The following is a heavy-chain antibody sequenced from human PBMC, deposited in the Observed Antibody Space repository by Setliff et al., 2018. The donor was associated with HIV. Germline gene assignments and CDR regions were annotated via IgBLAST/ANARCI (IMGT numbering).Heavy chain of an antibody. Sequence: PSETLSLTCIVSGGSISSSSYYWGWIRQPPGKGLEWIGSIYYSGSPYYNPSLKSRVTISVDTSKNQFSLKVSSVTAADAAVYYCARGAVHFDWSLSSVDYYYMDVWGKGTTVTVSS. CDR1: GGSISSSSYY. J-gene: IGHJ6*03. D-gene: IGHD3-9*01. CDR2: IYYSGSP. CDR3: ARGAVHFDWSLSSVDYYYMDV. V-gene: IGHV4-39*01.